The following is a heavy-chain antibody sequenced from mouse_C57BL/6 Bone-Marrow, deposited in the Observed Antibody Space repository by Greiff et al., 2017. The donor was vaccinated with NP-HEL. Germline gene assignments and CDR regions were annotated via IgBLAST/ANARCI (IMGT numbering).Heavy chain of an antibody. CDR1: GYTFTSYW. Sequence: QVQLQQPGTELVKPGTSVKLSCKSSGYTFTSYWMHWVKQRPGQGLEWIGNINPSNGGTNYNEKFKSKATLTVDISSSTAYMQLSSLTSEDSAIYFCARKGTWERYFDVWGTGTTVTVSS. D-gene: IGHD4-1*01. V-gene: IGHV1-53*01. CDR3: ARKGTWERYFDV. CDR2: INPSNGGT. J-gene: IGHJ1*03.